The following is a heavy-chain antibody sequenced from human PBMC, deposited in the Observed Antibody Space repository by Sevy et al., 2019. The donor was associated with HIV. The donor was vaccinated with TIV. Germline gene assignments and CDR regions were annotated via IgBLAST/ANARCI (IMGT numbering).Heavy chain of an antibody. Sequence: GGSLRLSCVASGFSFIHENMNWVRQAPGKGLEWLSYISNSGSTIYQADSVKGRFTISRDNAKNSLFLQMNSLRVEDTAIYYCVRDWDDTFSYGDSDPAVDCWGQGTLVTVSS. V-gene: IGHV3-48*04. CDR1: GFSFIHEN. CDR2: ISNSGSTI. D-gene: IGHD2-21*02. CDR3: VRDWDDTFSYGDSDPAVDC. J-gene: IGHJ4*02.